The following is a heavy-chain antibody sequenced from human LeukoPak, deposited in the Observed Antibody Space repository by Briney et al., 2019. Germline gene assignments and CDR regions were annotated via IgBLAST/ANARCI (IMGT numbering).Heavy chain of an antibody. V-gene: IGHV7-4-1*02. J-gene: IGHJ3*02. Sequence: ASVKVSCTASGYTFTSYAMNWVRQAPGRGLEWMGWINTNTGNPTYAQGFTGRFVFSLDTSVSTAYLQISSLKAEDTAVYYCAGLGQLGADIWGQGTMVTVSS. CDR2: INTNTGNP. CDR3: AGLGQLGADI. CDR1: GYTFTSYA. D-gene: IGHD1-1*01.